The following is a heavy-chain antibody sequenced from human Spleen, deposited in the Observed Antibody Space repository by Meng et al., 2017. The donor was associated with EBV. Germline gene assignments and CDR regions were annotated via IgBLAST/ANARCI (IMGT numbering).Heavy chain of an antibody. V-gene: IGHV4-39*01. Sequence: QLQLQESGPGQVKPSETLSLTCTVSGGSISSFYYWGWIRQPPGRGLEWIGSVHYSGSTYYSPSLKSRITVSVDTSKNQFSLRLTSVTAADTAVYYCARPFPSWQSPRLDPFGAWGQGTLVTVSS. CDR1: GGSISSFYY. CDR3: ARPFPSWQSPRLDPFGA. J-gene: IGHJ5*02. D-gene: IGHD6-19*01. CDR2: VHYSGST.